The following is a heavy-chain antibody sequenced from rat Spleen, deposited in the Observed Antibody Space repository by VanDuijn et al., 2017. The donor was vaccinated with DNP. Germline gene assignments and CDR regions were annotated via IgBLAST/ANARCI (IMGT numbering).Heavy chain of an antibody. Sequence: QVQLKESGPGLVQPSQTLSLTCTVSGFSLTSYTLTWVRQPPGKGLEWIAAMSSGGSTYYNSALKSRLGISRDTAKSQVFLEMNRLQTEDTAMYFCARSHSTGLTWFAYWGQGTLVTVSS. CDR2: MSSGGST. V-gene: IGHV2-6*01. J-gene: IGHJ3*01. D-gene: IGHD1-4*01. CDR3: ARSHSTGLTWFAY. CDR1: GFSLTSYT.